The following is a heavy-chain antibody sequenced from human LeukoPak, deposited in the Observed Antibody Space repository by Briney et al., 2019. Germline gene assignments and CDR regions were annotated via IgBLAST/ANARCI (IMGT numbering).Heavy chain of an antibody. CDR1: GGSISSYY. Sequence: PSETLSLTCTVSGGSISSYYWSWIRQHPGKGLEWIGYIYYSGTTYYNPSLKSRVTMSVDTSKNQFSLKLSSVTAADTAIYYCARDPVGPGWFDPWGQGTLVTFSS. J-gene: IGHJ5*02. CDR3: ARDPVGPGWFDP. CDR2: IYYSGTT. V-gene: IGHV4-59*06. D-gene: IGHD5-24*01.